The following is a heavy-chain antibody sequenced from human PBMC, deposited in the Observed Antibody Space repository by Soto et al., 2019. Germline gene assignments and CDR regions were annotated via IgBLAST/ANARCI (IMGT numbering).Heavy chain of an antibody. D-gene: IGHD6-13*01. V-gene: IGHV3-33*01. Sequence: QVQLVESGGGVVQPGRSLRLSCAASGFTFNNYGMHWVRQAPGKGLEWLAVIWNDGSNNYYANSVKGRFTISRDNSKNTLSLQMNSLRAEDTAVYYCARRQIPPPTRGAANARGGMDVWGQGTMVTVSS. CDR1: GFTFNNYG. J-gene: IGHJ6*02. CDR2: IWNDGSNN. CDR3: ARRQIPPPTRGAANARGGMDV.